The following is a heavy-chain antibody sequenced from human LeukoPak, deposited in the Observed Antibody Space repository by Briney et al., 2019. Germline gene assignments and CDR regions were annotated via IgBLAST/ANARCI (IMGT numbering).Heavy chain of an antibody. J-gene: IGHJ4*02. D-gene: IGHD6-13*01. Sequence: SETLSLTCTVSGGSIVKQYWSWIRQPPTKGLEWIGYVYSSGSTTYNPSLGSRVTISVDTSKNQFSLKLSSVTAADTAVYYCARGLGVAAADNWGQGILVTVSS. CDR1: GGSIVKQY. V-gene: IGHV4-59*11. CDR2: VYSSGST. CDR3: ARGLGVAAADN.